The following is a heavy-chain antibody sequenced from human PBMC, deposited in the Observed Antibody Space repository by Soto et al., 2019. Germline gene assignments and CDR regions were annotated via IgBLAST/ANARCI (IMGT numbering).Heavy chain of an antibody. CDR2: ISGSGDRT. CDR1: GITISNYP. Sequence: EVQLLESGGGLVQPWGSLRLSCAASGITISNYPMSWVRQAPGKGLDWVSGISGSGDRTYYADSAKGRFTISKDISRNSLSLQLDSLGVEDTAVYFCVKDDGGYPSTAPHWGQGTLVTVSS. CDR3: VKDDGGYPSTAPH. D-gene: IGHD3-22*01. J-gene: IGHJ4*02. V-gene: IGHV3-23*01.